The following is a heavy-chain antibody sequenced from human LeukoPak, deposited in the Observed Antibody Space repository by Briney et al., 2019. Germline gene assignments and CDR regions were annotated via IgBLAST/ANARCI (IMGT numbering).Heavy chain of an antibody. Sequence: GGSLRLSCAASGFTFSDYYMSWVRQAPGKGLQWVSTISAGDGSTYYADSVKGRFAISRDNSKKTVYLQMSSLRAEDTAVYYCANTRLGYWGQGTLVTVSS. J-gene: IGHJ4*02. CDR1: GFTFSDYY. CDR3: ANTRLGY. D-gene: IGHD6-19*01. V-gene: IGHV3-23*01. CDR2: ISAGDGST.